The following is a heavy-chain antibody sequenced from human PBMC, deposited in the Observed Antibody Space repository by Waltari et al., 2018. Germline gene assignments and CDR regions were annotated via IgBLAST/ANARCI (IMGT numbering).Heavy chain of an antibody. V-gene: IGHV4-38-2*01. CDR2: SYHRGST. CDR3: AEELGRGYFDY. CDR1: GYSISSGYY. D-gene: IGHD7-27*01. Sequence: QVQLQESGPGLVKPSETLSLTCAVSGYSISSGYYWGWIRQPPGKGLEWIGSSYHRGSTYYNPSLKSRVTISVDTSKNQFSLKLSSVTAADTAVYYCAEELGRGYFDYWGQGTLVTVSS. J-gene: IGHJ4*02.